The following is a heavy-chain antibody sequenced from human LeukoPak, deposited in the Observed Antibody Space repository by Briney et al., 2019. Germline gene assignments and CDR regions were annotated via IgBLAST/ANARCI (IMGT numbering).Heavy chain of an antibody. J-gene: IGHJ3*02. D-gene: IGHD6-19*01. CDR2: IRSKANSYAT. V-gene: IGHV3-73*01. Sequence: GGSLRLSCAASGFTFSGSAMHRVRQASGKGLEWVGRIRSKANSYATAYAASVKGRFTISRDDSKNTAYLQMNSLKTEDTAVYYCTISSGDAFDIWGQGTMVTVSS. CDR3: TISSGDAFDI. CDR1: GFTFSGSA.